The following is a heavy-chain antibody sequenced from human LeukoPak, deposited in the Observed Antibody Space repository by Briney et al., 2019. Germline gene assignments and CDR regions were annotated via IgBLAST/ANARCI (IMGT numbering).Heavy chain of an antibody. J-gene: IGHJ4*02. Sequence: GEPLRLSCAASGFTFSNYAMSWVRQAPGKGLEWVSSISGSSGSTSYADSVKGRFTISRDNSENTVYLQMNSLRAEDTAIYYCAKGHSTSYFDYWGQGTLVTVSS. D-gene: IGHD1-1*01. CDR3: AKGHSTSYFDY. CDR2: ISGSSGST. V-gene: IGHV3-23*01. CDR1: GFTFSNYA.